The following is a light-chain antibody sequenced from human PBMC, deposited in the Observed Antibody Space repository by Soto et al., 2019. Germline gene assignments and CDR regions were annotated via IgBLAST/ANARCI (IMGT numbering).Light chain of an antibody. CDR1: SSNIGSNT. J-gene: IGLJ7*01. CDR2: FNN. Sequence: QPVLTQPPSASGTPGQTVTISCSGSSSNIGSNTVNWYQQFPGTAPRLLISFNNQRPSGVPDRFSGSKSGTSASLAISGLQSDDEADYYCAAWDDSLNGAVFGGGTQLTVL. CDR3: AAWDDSLNGAV. V-gene: IGLV1-44*01.